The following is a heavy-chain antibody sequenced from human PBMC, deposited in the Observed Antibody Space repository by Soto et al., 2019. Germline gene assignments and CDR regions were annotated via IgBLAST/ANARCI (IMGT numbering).Heavy chain of an antibody. CDR1: GGSISSYY. CDR3: ARVKLRVFGTTGTTSIILPWFDP. V-gene: IGHV4-59*01. Sequence: PSETLSLTCTVSGGSISSYYWSWIRQPPGKGLEWIGYIYYSGSTNYNPSLKSRVTISVDTSKNQFSLKLSSVTAADTAVYYCARVKLRVFGTTGTTSIILPWFDPWGQGTLVTVSS. CDR2: IYYSGST. J-gene: IGHJ5*02. D-gene: IGHD1-1*01.